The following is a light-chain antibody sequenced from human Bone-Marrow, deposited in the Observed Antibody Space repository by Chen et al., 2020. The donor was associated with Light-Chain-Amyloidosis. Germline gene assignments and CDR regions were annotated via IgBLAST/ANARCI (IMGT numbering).Light chain of an antibody. V-gene: IGLV3-25*02. J-gene: IGLJ3*02. Sequence: SYELTQPPSVSVSPGQTARITCSGDDLPTKYAYWYQQKPGQAPVLVIHRDTERPSGISERFSGSKSGTSASLAISGLQSEDEADYYCAAWHDSLNVWVFGGGTKLTVL. CDR2: RDT. CDR1: DLPTKY. CDR3: AAWHDSLNVWV.